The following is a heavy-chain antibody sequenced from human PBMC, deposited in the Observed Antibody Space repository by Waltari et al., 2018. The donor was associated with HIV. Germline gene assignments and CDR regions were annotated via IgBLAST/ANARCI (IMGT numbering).Heavy chain of an antibody. J-gene: IGHJ4*02. Sequence: QITLKESGPTLLKPTQTLTLTCTFSGFSFSTTGVGVGWIRQPPGKALEWLAAIYWDDSKQYSPSLNSRLIITKDTSKNQVVLTVTNMDPVDTATYYCAHRAGVFDFWGQGTLVTVSS. CDR2: IYWDDSK. CDR3: AHRAGVFDF. D-gene: IGHD3-10*01. CDR1: GFSFSTTGVG. V-gene: IGHV2-5*02.